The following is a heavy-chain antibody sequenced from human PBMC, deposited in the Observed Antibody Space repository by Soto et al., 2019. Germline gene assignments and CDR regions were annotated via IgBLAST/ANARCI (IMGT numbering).Heavy chain of an antibody. CDR1: GFTFTSSA. J-gene: IGHJ6*02. V-gene: IGHV1-58*01. Sequence: SVKVSCKASGFTFTSSAVQWVRQARGQRLEWIGWIVVGSGNTNYAQKFQERVTITRDMSTSTAYMELSSLRSEDTAVYYCAAPAIAAAGTGGENYYYYGMDVWGQGTTVTVSS. D-gene: IGHD6-13*01. CDR3: AAPAIAAAGTGGENYYYYGMDV. CDR2: IVVGSGNT.